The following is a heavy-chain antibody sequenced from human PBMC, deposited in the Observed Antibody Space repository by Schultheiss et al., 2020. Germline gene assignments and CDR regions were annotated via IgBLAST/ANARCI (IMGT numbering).Heavy chain of an antibody. CDR2: ISSSGSTI. V-gene: IGHV3-48*03. CDR1: GFTFSSYA. Sequence: GGSLRLSCAASGFTFSSYAMNWVRQAPGKGLEWVSYISSSGSTIYYADSVKGRFTISRDNAKNSLYLQMNSLRAEDTAVYYCARGSEALSASPYYYYGMDVWGQGTTVTVSS. J-gene: IGHJ6*02. CDR3: ARGSEALSASPYYYYGMDV.